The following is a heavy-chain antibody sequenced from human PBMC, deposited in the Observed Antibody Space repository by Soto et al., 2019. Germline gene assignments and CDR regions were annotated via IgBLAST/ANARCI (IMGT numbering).Heavy chain of an antibody. J-gene: IGHJ4*02. Sequence: QVQLVQSGAEEKKPGASVKVSCKASGYTFTSYAMHWVRQAPGQRLEWMGWINAGNGNTKYSQKCQGGGTITRDTSSSTAYMGLSSLRPEDTAVYYCARSSGYYWIDDYWGQGTLVTVSS. V-gene: IGHV1-3*05. CDR1: GYTFTSYA. CDR3: ARSSGYYWIDDY. CDR2: INAGNGNT. D-gene: IGHD3-22*01.